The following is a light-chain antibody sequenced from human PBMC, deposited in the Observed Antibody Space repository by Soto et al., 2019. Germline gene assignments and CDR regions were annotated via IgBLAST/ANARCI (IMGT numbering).Light chain of an antibody. Sequence: QSVLTQPPSVSAAPGQKVTISCSGRSSNIGNNYVSWYQQLPGTAPKLLIYDNDKRPSGIADRFSGSKSGTSATLGVTGPETGDEADYYCATWDSSLGAGVFGGGTQLTVL. CDR3: ATWDSSLGAGV. CDR2: DND. CDR1: SSNIGNNY. J-gene: IGLJ2*01. V-gene: IGLV1-51*01.